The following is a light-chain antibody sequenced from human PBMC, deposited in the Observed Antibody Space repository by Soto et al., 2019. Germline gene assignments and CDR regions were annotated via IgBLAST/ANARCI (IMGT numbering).Light chain of an antibody. CDR3: AAWDDSLSGYV. CDR2: KNN. CDR1: SSNIGSNY. J-gene: IGLJ1*01. Sequence: QSALTQPPSASGTPGQRVTISCSRSSSNIGSNYVYWYQQLPGTAPKLLIYKNNQRPSGVPERFSGSKSGTSASQAISGLRSEDEADYYCAAWDDSLSGYVFGTGTKVTVL. V-gene: IGLV1-47*01.